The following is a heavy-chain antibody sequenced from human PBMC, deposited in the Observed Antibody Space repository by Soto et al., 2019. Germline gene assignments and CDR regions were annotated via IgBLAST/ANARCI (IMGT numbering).Heavy chain of an antibody. D-gene: IGHD1-1*01. J-gene: IGHJ6*02. Sequence: PGGSLRLSCAASGFTFSSYAMSWVRQAPGKGLEWVSAISGSGGSTYYADSVKGRFTISRDNSKNTLYLQMNSLRAEDTAVYYCAKRTNGNDVGYYYYGMYVWGQGTTVPVAS. CDR2: ISGSGGST. CDR3: AKRTNGNDVGYYYYGMYV. CDR1: GFTFSSYA. V-gene: IGHV3-23*01.